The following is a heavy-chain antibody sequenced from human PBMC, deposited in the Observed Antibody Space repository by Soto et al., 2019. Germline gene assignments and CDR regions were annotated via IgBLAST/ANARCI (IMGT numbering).Heavy chain of an antibody. D-gene: IGHD3-22*01. CDR1: GFTFSSYA. V-gene: IGHV3-23*01. CDR2: ISGSGGST. CDR3: AKGGEGYYYDSSGYDYFDY. Sequence: EVQLLESGGGLVQPGGSLRLSCAASGFTFSSYAMSWVRQAPGKGLEWVSAISGSGGSTYYADSGKGRFTITRDNSKYTLYLQMKRLGAEDTAVYYCAKGGEGYYYDSSGYDYFDYWGQGTLVTVSS. J-gene: IGHJ4*02.